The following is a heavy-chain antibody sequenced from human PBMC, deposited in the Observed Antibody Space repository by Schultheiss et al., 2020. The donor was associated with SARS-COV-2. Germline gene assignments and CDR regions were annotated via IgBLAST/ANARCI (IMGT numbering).Heavy chain of an antibody. V-gene: IGHV3-11*04. D-gene: IGHD3-3*01. CDR1: GFTFSDYY. J-gene: IGHJ6*02. Sequence: GGSLRLSCAASGFTFSDYYMSWIRQAPGKGLEWVSYISSSGSTIYYADSVKGRFTISRDNAKNSLYLQMNSLRAEDTAVYYCARGYYDFWSGYYDYYYGMDVWGQGTTVTVSS. CDR2: ISSSGSTI. CDR3: ARGYYDFWSGYYDYYYGMDV.